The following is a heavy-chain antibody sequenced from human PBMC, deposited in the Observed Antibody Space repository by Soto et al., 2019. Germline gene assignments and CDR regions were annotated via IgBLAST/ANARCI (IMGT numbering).Heavy chain of an antibody. CDR3: ARAPEVGFGELLFYYYYMDV. CDR1: GYTFTSYD. V-gene: IGHV1-8*01. CDR2: MNPNSGNT. J-gene: IGHJ6*03. Sequence: ASVKVSCKASGYTFTSYDINWVRQATGQGLEWMGWMNPNSGNTGYAQKFQGRVTMTRNTSISTAYMELSSLRSEDTAVYYCARAPEVGFGELLFYYYYMDVWGKGTTVTVSS. D-gene: IGHD3-10*01.